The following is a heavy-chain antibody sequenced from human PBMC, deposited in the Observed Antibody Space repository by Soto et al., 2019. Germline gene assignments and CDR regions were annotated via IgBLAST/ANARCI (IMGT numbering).Heavy chain of an antibody. CDR2: ISSSGSTI. Sequence: GGSLRLSCAASGFTFSDYYMSWIRQAPGKGLEWVSYISSSGSTIYYADSVKGRFTISRDNAKNSLYLQMNSLRAEDTAVYYCARDLGPQQQNAFDIWGQGTMVTVSS. V-gene: IGHV3-11*01. D-gene: IGHD6-13*01. CDR1: GFTFSDYY. CDR3: ARDLGPQQQNAFDI. J-gene: IGHJ3*02.